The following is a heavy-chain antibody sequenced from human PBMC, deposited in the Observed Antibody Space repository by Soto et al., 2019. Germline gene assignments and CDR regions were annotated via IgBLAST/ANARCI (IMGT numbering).Heavy chain of an antibody. J-gene: IGHJ2*01. CDR3: AKDKVVTADYWYFDL. CDR1: GFTFDDYA. V-gene: IGHV3-9*01. CDR2: ISWNSGSI. Sequence: EVQLVESGGGLVQPGRSLRLSCAASGFTFDDYAMHWVRQAPGKGLEWVSGISWNSGSIGYADSVKGRFTISRDNAKNSLYLQMNSLRADDTALYYCAKDKVVTADYWYFDLWGRGTLVTVSS. D-gene: IGHD2-21*02.